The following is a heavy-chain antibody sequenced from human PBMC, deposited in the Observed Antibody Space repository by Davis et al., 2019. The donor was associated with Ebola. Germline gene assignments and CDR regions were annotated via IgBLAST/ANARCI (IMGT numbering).Heavy chain of an antibody. Sequence: HTGGSLRLSCAASGFTFSDHWMDWVRQAPGEGLVWVSRIKGDGTSIMYADSVRGRFTISRDNAKNTLYLEMNSLRAEDTAVYYCARVAVVEVAGTPREWSMDVWGQGATVTVSS. D-gene: IGHD2-15*01. CDR3: ARVAVVEVAGTPREWSMDV. CDR1: GFTFSDHW. V-gene: IGHV3-74*03. CDR2: IKGDGTSI. J-gene: IGHJ6*02.